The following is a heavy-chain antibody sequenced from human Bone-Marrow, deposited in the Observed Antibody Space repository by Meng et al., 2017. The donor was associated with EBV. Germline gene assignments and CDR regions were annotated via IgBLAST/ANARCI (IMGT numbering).Heavy chain of an antibody. CDR1: EFTFSTYW. V-gene: IGHV3-74*01. D-gene: IGHD1-26*01. CDR2: INTDGSST. CDR3: VRGYGGSYLGGDH. Sequence: VRLVGSGGGFVRPGGCLSFSCASSEFTFSTYWMHWVRQAPGKGLVWVSRINTDGSSTSYADSVKGRFSISRDNAKKTLYLQMNSLTVDDTAMYYCVRGYGGSYLGGDHWGQGTLVTVSS. J-gene: IGHJ5*02.